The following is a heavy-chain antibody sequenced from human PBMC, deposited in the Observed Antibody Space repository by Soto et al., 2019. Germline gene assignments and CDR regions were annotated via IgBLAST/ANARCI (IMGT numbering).Heavy chain of an antibody. Sequence: SVKVSCKASGGTFSSYTISWVRQAPGQGLEWMGRIISILGIANYAQKFQGRVTITADKSTSTAYMELSSLRSEDTAVYYCAIIIAAQNWFDPWGQGTLVTVSS. V-gene: IGHV1-69*02. D-gene: IGHD6-6*01. J-gene: IGHJ5*02. CDR2: IISILGIA. CDR3: AIIIAAQNWFDP. CDR1: GGTFSSYT.